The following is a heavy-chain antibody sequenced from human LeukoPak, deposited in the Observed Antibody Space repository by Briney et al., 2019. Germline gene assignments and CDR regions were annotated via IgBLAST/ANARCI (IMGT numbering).Heavy chain of an antibody. J-gene: IGHJ4*02. CDR3: AKALEQETVIALDS. D-gene: IGHD6-13*01. Sequence: PGGSLRLSCAASGFTFSTYAMSWVRQAPGKGLELVSAISGSGGSTYYADSVKGRFTISRDNSKNTLYLKMNSLRAEDTSIYFCAKALEQETVIALDSWGQGTLVTVSS. CDR2: ISGSGGST. CDR1: GFTFSTYA. V-gene: IGHV3-23*01.